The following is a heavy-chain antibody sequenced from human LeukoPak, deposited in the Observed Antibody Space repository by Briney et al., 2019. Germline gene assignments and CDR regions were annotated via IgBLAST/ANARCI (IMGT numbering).Heavy chain of an antibody. CDR2: IYYSGST. CDR3: AREGGLSGYDLVDY. D-gene: IGHD5-12*01. Sequence: SETLSLTCTVSGGSISSSSYYWGWIRQPPGKGLEWIGSIYYSGSTYYNPSLKSRVTISVDTSKNQFSLKLSSVTAADTAVYYCAREGGLSGYDLVDYWGQGTLVTVSS. CDR1: GGSISSSSYY. J-gene: IGHJ4*02. V-gene: IGHV4-39*07.